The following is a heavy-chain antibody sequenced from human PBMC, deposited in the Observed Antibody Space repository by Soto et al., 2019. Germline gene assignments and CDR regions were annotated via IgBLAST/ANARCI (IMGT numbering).Heavy chain of an antibody. D-gene: IGHD1-20*01. J-gene: IGHJ4*02. Sequence: GGSLRLSCAASGFTFSSYEMNWVRQAPGKGLEWVSYISSSGSTIYYADSVKGRFTISRDNAKNSLYLQMNSLRAEDTAVYYCASSEPYNWNFGYWGQGTLVTVSS. CDR2: ISSSGSTI. CDR3: ASSEPYNWNFGY. CDR1: GFTFSSYE. V-gene: IGHV3-48*03.